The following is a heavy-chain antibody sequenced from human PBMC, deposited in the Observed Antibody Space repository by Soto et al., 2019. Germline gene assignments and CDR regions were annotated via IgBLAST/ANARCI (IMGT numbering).Heavy chain of an antibody. V-gene: IGHV4-39*07. J-gene: IGHJ3*02. CDR2: IKYSGTT. CDR3: ARDRYDSSGYVIIDAFDI. CDR1: GGSISSSRCH. Sequence: SETLSLTCTVSGGSISSSRCHWGWIRQPPGKGLEWIASIKYSGTTFYNPSLKSRVTISVDKSKNQFSLKLSSVTAADTAVYYCARDRYDSSGYVIIDAFDIWGHGTMVTVSS. D-gene: IGHD3-22*01.